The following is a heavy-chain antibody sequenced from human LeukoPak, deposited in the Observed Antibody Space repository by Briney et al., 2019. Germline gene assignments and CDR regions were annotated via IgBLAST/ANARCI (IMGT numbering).Heavy chain of an antibody. J-gene: IGHJ4*02. Sequence: SQTLSLTCTVSGGSISSGGYYWSWIRQHPGKGLEWIGYIYYSGSTYYNPSLKSRVTISVDTSKNQFSLKLSSVTAADTAVYYCARGPATWTSFDYWGQGTLVTVSS. V-gene: IGHV4-31*03. CDR3: ARGPATWTSFDY. CDR1: GGSISSGGYY. D-gene: IGHD3/OR15-3a*01. CDR2: IYYSGST.